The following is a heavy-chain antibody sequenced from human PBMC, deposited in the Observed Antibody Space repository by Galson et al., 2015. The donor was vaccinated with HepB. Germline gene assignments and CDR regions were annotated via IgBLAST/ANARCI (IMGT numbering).Heavy chain of an antibody. CDR1: GYTFTSYG. D-gene: IGHD3-10*01. CDR3: ARGPQLLWFGEVTDY. Sequence: SVKVSCKASGYTFTSYGISWVRQAPGQGLEWMGWISAYNGNTNYAQKLQGRVTMTTDTSTSTAYMELRSLRSDDTAVYYCARGPQLLWFGEVTDYWGQGTLVTVSS. V-gene: IGHV1-18*01. CDR2: ISAYNGNT. J-gene: IGHJ4*02.